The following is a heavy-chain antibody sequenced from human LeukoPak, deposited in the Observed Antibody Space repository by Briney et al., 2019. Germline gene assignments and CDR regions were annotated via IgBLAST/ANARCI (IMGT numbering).Heavy chain of an antibody. D-gene: IGHD3-10*01. CDR1: GYTFTSYG. V-gene: IGHV1-18*01. Sequence: ASVKVSCKASGYTFTSYGISWVRQAPGQGLEWMGWISAYNGNTNYAQRLQGRVTMTTDTSTSTAYMELRSLRSDDTAVYYCATSYGSGSYFGYWGQGTLVTVSS. CDR3: ATSYGSGSYFGY. CDR2: ISAYNGNT. J-gene: IGHJ4*02.